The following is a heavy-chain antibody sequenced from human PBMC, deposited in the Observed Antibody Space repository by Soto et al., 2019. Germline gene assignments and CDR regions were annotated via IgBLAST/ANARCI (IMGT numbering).Heavy chain of an antibody. D-gene: IGHD3-22*01. CDR1: GFTFSSYW. Sequence: GGSLRLSCAASGFTFSSYWMHWVRQAPGKGLVWVSRINSDGSSTSYADSVKGRFTISRDNAKNTLYLQMNSLRAEDTAVYYCARDDYYDSSGYYPLGRYYGMDVWGQGTTVTAP. CDR3: ARDDYYDSSGYYPLGRYYGMDV. J-gene: IGHJ6*02. CDR2: INSDGSST. V-gene: IGHV3-74*01.